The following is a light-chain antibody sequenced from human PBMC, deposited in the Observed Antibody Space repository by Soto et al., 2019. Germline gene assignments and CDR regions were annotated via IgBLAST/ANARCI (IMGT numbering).Light chain of an antibody. Sequence: DIQLTQSPSSLSSSVGDRVTLTCPASQDISNYLTWYQQTPGKAPKLLSYKASSLESGVPSRFGGSGSGTDFTLTISSLKPDDFETYYCQQYNSYSEAFGQGTKVDIK. J-gene: IGKJ1*01. CDR3: QQYNSYSEA. CDR1: QDISNY. CDR2: KAS. V-gene: IGKV1-5*03.